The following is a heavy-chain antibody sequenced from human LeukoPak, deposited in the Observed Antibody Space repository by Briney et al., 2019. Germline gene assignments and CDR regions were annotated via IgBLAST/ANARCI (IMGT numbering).Heavy chain of an antibody. D-gene: IGHD2-21*02. CDR1: GGSFSGYY. CDR3: APREDCGPFDP. V-gene: IGHV4-34*01. CDR2: INHSGST. J-gene: IGHJ5*02. Sequence: PSETLSLTCAVYGGSFSGYYWSWIRQPPGKGLEWIGEINHSGSTNYNPSLKSRVTISVDTSKHQFSLRLTSVTAADTAVYYCAPREDCGPFDPWGQGTLVTVSS.